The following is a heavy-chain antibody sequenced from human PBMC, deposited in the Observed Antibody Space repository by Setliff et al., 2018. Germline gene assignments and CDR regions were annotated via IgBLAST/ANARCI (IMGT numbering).Heavy chain of an antibody. Sequence: GASVKVSCKASGYTFTTYAIHWVRQAPGHGQRLEWMGWINAANDNTKYSQKFQGRVTFTRDTSGSTAYMELSSLGSEDTAIYYCARRGDGNGYYYGYWGQGTLVTVSS. CDR3: ARRGDGNGYYYGY. D-gene: IGHD3-22*01. J-gene: IGHJ4*02. V-gene: IGHV1-3*01. CDR1: GYTFTTYA. CDR2: INAANDNT.